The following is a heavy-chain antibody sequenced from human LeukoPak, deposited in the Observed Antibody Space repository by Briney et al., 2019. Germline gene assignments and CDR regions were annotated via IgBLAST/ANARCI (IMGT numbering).Heavy chain of an antibody. CDR3: AREGYGMDV. V-gene: IGHV1-2*02. CDR1: GDTFSTYV. J-gene: IGHJ6*02. Sequence: ASVKVSCKASGDTFSTYVISWVRQAPGQGLEWMGWINPNSGGTNYAQKFQGRVTMTRDTSISTAYMELSRLRSDDTAVYYCAREGYGMDVWGQGTTVTVSS. CDR2: INPNSGGT.